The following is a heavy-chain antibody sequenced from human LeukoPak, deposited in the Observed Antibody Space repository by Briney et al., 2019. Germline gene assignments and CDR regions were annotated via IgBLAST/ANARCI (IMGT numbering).Heavy chain of an antibody. CDR1: GGSISSSNW. CDR2: IYHSGST. CDR3: ARAADYDFWSGYYSDYYYGMDV. V-gene: IGHV4-4*02. J-gene: IGHJ6*02. D-gene: IGHD3-3*01. Sequence: SETLSLTCAVSGGSISSSNWWSWVRQPPGKGLEWIGEIYHSGSTNYNPSLKSRVTITVGKSKNQFSLKLSSVTAADTAVYYCARAADYDFWSGYYSDYYYGMDVWGQGTTVTVSS.